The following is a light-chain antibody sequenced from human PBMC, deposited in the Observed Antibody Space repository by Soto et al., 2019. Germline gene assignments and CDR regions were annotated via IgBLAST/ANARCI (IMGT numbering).Light chain of an antibody. Sequence: EVVMTQSPATLSVSPGERATLSCRASQSVSSNLAWYQQKPGQAPRLLIYDASNRATGIPARFSGSGSGTDFTLTISSLQSEDFAVYYCQQYSIRRTFGQGTKVDI. CDR1: QSVSSN. V-gene: IGKV3D-15*01. CDR2: DAS. J-gene: IGKJ1*01. CDR3: QQYSIRRT.